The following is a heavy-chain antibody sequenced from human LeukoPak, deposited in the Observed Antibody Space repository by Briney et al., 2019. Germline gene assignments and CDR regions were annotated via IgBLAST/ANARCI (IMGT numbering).Heavy chain of an antibody. CDR3: ADLYDY. J-gene: IGHJ4*02. CDR1: GFTFDDYA. V-gene: IGHV3-9*01. D-gene: IGHD3-16*01. CDR2: ISWNSGSI. Sequence: DPGGSLRLSCAASGFTFDDYAMHWVRQAPGKGLEWVSGISWNSGSIGYADSVKGRFTISRDNAKNSLYLQMNSLRAEDTVLYYCADLYDYWGQGTLVTVSS.